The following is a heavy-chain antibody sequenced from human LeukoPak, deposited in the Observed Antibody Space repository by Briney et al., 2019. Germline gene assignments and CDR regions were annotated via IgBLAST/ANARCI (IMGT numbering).Heavy chain of an antibody. J-gene: IGHJ4*02. CDR2: IYYSGST. Sequence: SETLSLTCTVSGGSISSYYWSWIRQPPGKGLEWIGYIYYSGSTNYNPSLKSRVTISVDTSKNQFSLKLSSVTAADTAVYYCARDVASSSSDPHFDYWGQGTLVTVSS. CDR1: GGSISSYY. V-gene: IGHV4-59*01. D-gene: IGHD6-6*01. CDR3: ARDVASSSSDPHFDY.